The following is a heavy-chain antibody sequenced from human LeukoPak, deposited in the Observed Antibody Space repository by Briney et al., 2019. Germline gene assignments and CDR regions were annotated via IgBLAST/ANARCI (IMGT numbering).Heavy chain of an antibody. Sequence: ASVKVSCKTSGYTFSSYEVNWVRQATGRGLEWVGWMNPKTGKTAYARNLQGRVTITRDTSISTAYMDLSGLRSEDTAVYYCARIRPVTTGLKGYYFDYWGQGTLVTVSS. D-gene: IGHD1-1*01. CDR3: ARIRPVTTGLKGYYFDY. J-gene: IGHJ4*02. CDR1: GYTFSSYE. V-gene: IGHV1-8*01. CDR2: MNPKTGKT.